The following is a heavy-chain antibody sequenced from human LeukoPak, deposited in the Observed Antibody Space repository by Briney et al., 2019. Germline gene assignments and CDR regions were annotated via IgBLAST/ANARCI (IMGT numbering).Heavy chain of an antibody. CDR3: TRHSVIADNYYYYMDV. Sequence: GGSLRLSCAASGFTFSSYGMHWVRQASGKGLEWVGRIRSKANSYATAYAASVKGRFTISRDDSKNTAYLQMNSLKTEDTAVYYCTRHSVIADNYYYYMDVWGKGTTVTVSS. CDR1: GFTFSSYG. D-gene: IGHD2/OR15-2a*01. V-gene: IGHV3-73*01. J-gene: IGHJ6*03. CDR2: IRSKANSYAT.